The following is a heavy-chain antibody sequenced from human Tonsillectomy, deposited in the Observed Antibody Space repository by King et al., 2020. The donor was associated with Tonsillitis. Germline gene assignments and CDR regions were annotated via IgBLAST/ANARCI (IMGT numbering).Heavy chain of an antibody. V-gene: IGHV1-18*01. CDR2: INTDNGNT. D-gene: IGHD2-2*01. CDR1: GYTFTSYG. J-gene: IGHJ6*03. Sequence: QLVQSGAEVKKPGASVKVSCKASGYTFTSYGISWVRQAPGQGLEWMGWINTDNGNTNYAQKFQGRVTMTTDTSTNTAYMELRSLRSDDTALYFCARATIVVVPAAKSGNYYYYMDVGGKGTTVTVSS. CDR3: ARATIVVVPAAKSGNYYYYMDV.